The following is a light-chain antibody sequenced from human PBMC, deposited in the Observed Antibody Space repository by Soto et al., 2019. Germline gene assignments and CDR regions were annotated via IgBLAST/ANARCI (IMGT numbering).Light chain of an antibody. Sequence: QSALTQPASVSGSPGQSITISCTGTSSDVGGYNYVSWYQQHPGKAPKLMIYDVSNRPSGVSNRFSGYKSGNTASLTISGLQAEDEADYYCRSYTSSSTPVVFGGGTKVTVL. J-gene: IGLJ2*01. CDR1: SSDVGGYNY. CDR2: DVS. V-gene: IGLV2-14*01. CDR3: RSYTSSSTPVV.